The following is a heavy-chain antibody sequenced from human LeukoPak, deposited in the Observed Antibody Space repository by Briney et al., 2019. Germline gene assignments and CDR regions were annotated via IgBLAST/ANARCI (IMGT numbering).Heavy chain of an antibody. CDR3: ARVRRDGYNLPFDY. V-gene: IGHV4-61*08. CDR1: GGSISSGGYY. CDR2: IYYSGST. Sequence: SQTLSLTCTVSGGSISSGGYYWSWIRQPPGKGLEWIGYIYYSGSTNYNPSLKSRVTISVDTSKNQFSLKLSSVTAADTAVYYCARVRRDGYNLPFDYWGQGTLVTVSS. J-gene: IGHJ4*02. D-gene: IGHD5-24*01.